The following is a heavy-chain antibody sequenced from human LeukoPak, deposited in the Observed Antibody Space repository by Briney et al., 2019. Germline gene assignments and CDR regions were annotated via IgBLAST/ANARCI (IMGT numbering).Heavy chain of an antibody. CDR1: GFTVSSNY. Sequence: GGSLRLSCAASGFTVSSNYMSWVRQAPGKGLEWVSVIYRGGSTYYADSVKGRFTISRDNSKSTLYLQMNSLRAEDTALYYCARNYDLVTGSLPYAFDIWGQGTMVTVSS. CDR2: IYRGGST. J-gene: IGHJ3*02. D-gene: IGHD3-9*01. V-gene: IGHV3-53*01. CDR3: ARNYDLVTGSLPYAFDI.